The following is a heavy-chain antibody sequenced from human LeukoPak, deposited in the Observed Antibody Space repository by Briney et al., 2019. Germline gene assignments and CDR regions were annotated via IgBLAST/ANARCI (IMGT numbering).Heavy chain of an antibody. CDR1: GLTFSSYG. CDR3: AKDSRYFDWLFFDY. Sequence: GGSLRLSCAASGLTFSSYGMHWVRQAPGKGLEWVAFIRYDGSNKYYADSVKGRFTISRDNSKNTLYLQMNSLRAEDTAVYYCAKDSRYFDWLFFDYWGQGTLVTVSS. V-gene: IGHV3-30*02. D-gene: IGHD3-9*01. J-gene: IGHJ4*02. CDR2: IRYDGSNK.